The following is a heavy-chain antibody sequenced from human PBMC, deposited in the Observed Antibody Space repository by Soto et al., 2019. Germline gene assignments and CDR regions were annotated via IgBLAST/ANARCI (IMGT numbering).Heavy chain of an antibody. V-gene: IGHV1-69*06. CDR3: ARRDTSGFLRYFDN. Sequence: QMQLVQSGAEVKKPGSSVKVSCKASGGTLSSFINYPINWVRQAPGQGLEWMGGIVPNVGTVNYAQKFQGRVTITADKSTGTAYMEASSLRSEDTALYYCARRDTSGFLRYFDNWGQGTLVTVSS. CDR2: IVPNVGTV. D-gene: IGHD3-3*01. J-gene: IGHJ4*02. CDR1: GGTLSSFINYP.